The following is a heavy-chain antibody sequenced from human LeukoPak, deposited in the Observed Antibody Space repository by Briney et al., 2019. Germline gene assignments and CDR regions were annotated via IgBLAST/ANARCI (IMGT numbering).Heavy chain of an antibody. D-gene: IGHD2-8*01. CDR2: FSGSGGTT. J-gene: IGHJ6*03. CDR1: GFIFRNYV. V-gene: IGHV3-23*01. CDR3: ANGNRCTSPNCLGYYYFYMDV. Sequence: GGSLRLSCTVSGFIFRNYVMNWVRQAPGRGLEWVSGFSGSGGTTYYADSVKGRFTISRDNSKNTLYLQMNSLRAEDTAVYYCANGNRCTSPNCLGYYYFYMDVWGKGTTVTVSS.